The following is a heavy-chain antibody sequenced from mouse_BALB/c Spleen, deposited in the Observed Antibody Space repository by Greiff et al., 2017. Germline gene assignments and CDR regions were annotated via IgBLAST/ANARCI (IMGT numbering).Heavy chain of an antibody. CDR1: GYTFTSYW. J-gene: IGHJ4*01. Sequence: QVQLQQPGAELVRPGASVKLSCKASGYTFTSYWINWVKQRPGQGLEWIGNIYPSDSYTNYNQKFKDKATLTVDKSSSTAYMQLSSPTSEDSAVYYCTRSDSSGSYAMDYWGQGTSVTVSS. D-gene: IGHD3-2*01. V-gene: IGHV1-69*02. CDR2: IYPSDSYT. CDR3: TRSDSSGSYAMDY.